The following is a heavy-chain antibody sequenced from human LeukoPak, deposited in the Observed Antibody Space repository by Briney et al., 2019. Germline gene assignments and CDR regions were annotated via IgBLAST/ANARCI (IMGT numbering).Heavy chain of an antibody. Sequence: GGSLRLSCAASGFGFDKYGMTWVRQAPGKGLEWVSRLNENGVNTYYADSVKGRFTISRDNAKNSLYLQINSLRAEDTAVYYCATESSGALDFWGQGTLVTVSS. D-gene: IGHD1-26*01. CDR2: LNENGVNT. CDR1: GFGFDKYG. J-gene: IGHJ4*02. CDR3: ATESSGALDF. V-gene: IGHV3-20*04.